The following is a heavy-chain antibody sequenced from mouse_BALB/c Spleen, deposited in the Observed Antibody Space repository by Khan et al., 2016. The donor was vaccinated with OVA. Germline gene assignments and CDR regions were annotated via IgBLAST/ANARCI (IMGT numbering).Heavy chain of an antibody. Sequence: DLVKPGASVKLSCKASGYTFTSYWINWIKQRPGQGLEWIGQIGPGSGSTYYNEMFKGKATLTIDTSSNTVYIQLSSLSSEDSAVYFCARSNYYGSSLYAMDYWGQGTSVTVSS. CDR1: GYTFTSYW. D-gene: IGHD1-1*01. CDR2: IGPGSGST. V-gene: IGHV1S41*01. CDR3: ARSNYYGSSLYAMDY. J-gene: IGHJ4*01.